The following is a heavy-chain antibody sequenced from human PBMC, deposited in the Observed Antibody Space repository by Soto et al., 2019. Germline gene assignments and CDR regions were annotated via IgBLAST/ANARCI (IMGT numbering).Heavy chain of an antibody. J-gene: IGHJ4*02. CDR1: GFTFSSYA. Sequence: PGGSLRLSCAASGFTFSSYAMHWVRQAPGKGLEWVAVISYDGSNKYYADSVKGRFTISRDNSKNTLYLQMNSLRAEDTAVYYCARDVGFHDSSGYYSDYWGQGTLVTVSS. CDR2: ISYDGSNK. V-gene: IGHV3-30-3*01. CDR3: ARDVGFHDSSGYYSDY. D-gene: IGHD3-22*01.